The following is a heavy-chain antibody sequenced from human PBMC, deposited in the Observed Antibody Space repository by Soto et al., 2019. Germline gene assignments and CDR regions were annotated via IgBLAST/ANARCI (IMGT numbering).Heavy chain of an antibody. Sequence: EVQLVESGGGLIQPGGSLRLSCAASGFTVSSHYINWVRQAPGKGLEWVSAIYSGGSTYYADSVKGRCTISRDNSKNTVYLQMSSLRAEDTAVYYCAREAGDYWGQGTLVTVSS. CDR1: GFTVSSHY. CDR2: IYSGGST. J-gene: IGHJ4*02. CDR3: AREAGDY. V-gene: IGHV3-53*01.